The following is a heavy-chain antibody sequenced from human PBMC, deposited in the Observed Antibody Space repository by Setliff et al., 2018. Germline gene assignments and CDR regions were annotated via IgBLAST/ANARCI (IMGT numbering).Heavy chain of an antibody. J-gene: IGHJ5*02. CDR2: IYYSGST. V-gene: IGHV4-39*01. CDR3: ALNPSWFGELFAWFDP. Sequence: SETLSLTCTVSGGSISSSSYYWGWIRQPPGKGLEWIGSIYYSGSTYYNPSLKSRVTISVDTSKNQFSLELSSVTAADTAVYYCALNPSWFGELFAWFDPWGQGTLVTVSS. CDR1: GGSISSSSYY. D-gene: IGHD3-10*01.